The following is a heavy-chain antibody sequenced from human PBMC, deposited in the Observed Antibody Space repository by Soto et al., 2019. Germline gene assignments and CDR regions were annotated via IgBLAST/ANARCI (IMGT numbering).Heavy chain of an antibody. CDR2: ISSSGSTI. D-gene: IGHD3-10*01. Sequence: VGSLRLSCAASGFTFSSYEMNWVRQAPGKGLEWVSYISSSGSTIYYADSVKGRFTISRDNAKNSLYLQMNSLRAEDTAVYYCARTNYYGSGSPSDLYYYGMDVWGQGTTVTVSS. CDR1: GFTFSSYE. J-gene: IGHJ6*02. CDR3: ARTNYYGSGSPSDLYYYGMDV. V-gene: IGHV3-48*03.